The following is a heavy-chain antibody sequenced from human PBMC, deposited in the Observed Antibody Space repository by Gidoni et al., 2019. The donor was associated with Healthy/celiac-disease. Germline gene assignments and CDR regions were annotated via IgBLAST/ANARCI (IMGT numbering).Heavy chain of an antibody. CDR3: ARARIPGWEPRGGLDY. V-gene: IGHV1-69*01. D-gene: IGHD1-26*01. Sequence: QVQLVQSGAEVKKPGSSVMVSCKASGVTFSSYAISWVRQAPGPGLEWLGGIIPIFGTANYAQKCQGRVRITADESTSTAYMELSSLRSEDTAVYYCARARIPGWEPRGGLDYWGQGTLVTVSS. CDR2: IIPIFGTA. CDR1: GVTFSSYA. J-gene: IGHJ4*02.